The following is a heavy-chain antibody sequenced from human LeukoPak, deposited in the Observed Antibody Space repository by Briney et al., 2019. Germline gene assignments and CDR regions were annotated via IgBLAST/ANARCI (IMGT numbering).Heavy chain of an antibody. CDR3: ARGTGSGSYYFGY. CDR2: INTDGSST. V-gene: IGHV3-74*01. Sequence: GGSLRLSCAASRFTLSSYWMHWVRQAPGKGLVWVSRINTDGSSTNYADSVKGRFTISRDNSKNTLHLQMNSLRAEDTAVYYCARGTGSGSYYFGYWGQGTLVTVSS. D-gene: IGHD3-10*01. CDR1: RFTLSSYW. J-gene: IGHJ4*02.